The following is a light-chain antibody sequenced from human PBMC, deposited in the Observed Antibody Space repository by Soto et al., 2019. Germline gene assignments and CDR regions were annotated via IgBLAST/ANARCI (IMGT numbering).Light chain of an antibody. CDR3: QQANTFPLA. CDR1: QGIASY. CDR2: DAS. Sequence: DIQMTQSPSFVSASVGERVTITCRASQGIASYLVWYQQKPGKAPNLLISDASTLQSGVPSRFSGSGSGTDFTLTITSLQPEDFATYFCQQANTFPLAFGQGTKVEIK. V-gene: IGKV1-12*01. J-gene: IGKJ1*01.